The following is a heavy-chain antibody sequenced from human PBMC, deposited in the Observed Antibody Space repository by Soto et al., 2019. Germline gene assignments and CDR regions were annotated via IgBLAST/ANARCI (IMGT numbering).Heavy chain of an antibody. D-gene: IGHD6-19*01. J-gene: IGHJ4*02. CDR3: AKARGIAVAAPFDY. Sequence: GGSLRLSCAASGFTFSSYSMNWVRQAPGKGLEWVSAISGSGGSTYYADSVKGRFTISRDNSKNTLYLQMNSLRAEDTAVYYCAKARGIAVAAPFDYWGQGTLVTVSS. V-gene: IGHV3-23*01. CDR1: GFTFSSYS. CDR2: ISGSGGST.